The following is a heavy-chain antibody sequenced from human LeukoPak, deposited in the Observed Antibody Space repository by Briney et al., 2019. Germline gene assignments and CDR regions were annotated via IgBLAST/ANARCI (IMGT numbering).Heavy chain of an antibody. CDR1: GFTFSSYA. CDR2: ISYDGSNK. J-gene: IGHJ3*02. V-gene: IGHV3-30-3*01. CDR3: ARAFAGLRGAFDI. Sequence: GGSLRLTCAASGFTFSSYAMHWVRQAPGKGLGWVAVISYDGSNKYYADSVKGRFTISRDNSKNTLYLQMNGLRAEDTAVYYCARAFAGLRGAFDIWGQGTMVTVSS. D-gene: IGHD5-12*01.